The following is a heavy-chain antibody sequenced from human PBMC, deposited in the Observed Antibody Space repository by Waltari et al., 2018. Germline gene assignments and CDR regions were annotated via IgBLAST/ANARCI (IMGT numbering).Heavy chain of an antibody. V-gene: IGHV4-34*01. D-gene: IGHD3-10*01. J-gene: IGHJ4*02. Sequence: QVQLQQWGAGLLKPSETLSLTCAVYGGSFSGYYWSWIRQPPGKGLEWIGEINHSGSTNYNPALKRRVTISVDTSKNQFSLKLSSVTAADTAVYYCARGRGLWQNDYWGQGTLVTVSS. CDR3: ARGRGLWQNDY. CDR2: INHSGST. CDR1: GGSFSGYY.